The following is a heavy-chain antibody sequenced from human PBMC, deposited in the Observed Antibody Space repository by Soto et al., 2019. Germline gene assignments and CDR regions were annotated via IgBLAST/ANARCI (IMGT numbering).Heavy chain of an antibody. J-gene: IGHJ5*02. D-gene: IGHD3-3*01. V-gene: IGHV1-18*01. CDR1: GYTFTSYG. CDR3: ARDWVDFWSGYYGLDWFDP. CDR2: ISAYNGNT. Sequence: ASVKVSCKASGYTFTSYGISWVRQAPGQGLEWMGWISAYNGNTNYAQKLRGRVTMTTDTSTSTAYMELRSLRSDDTAVYYCARDWVDFWSGYYGLDWFDPWGQGPLVTVSS.